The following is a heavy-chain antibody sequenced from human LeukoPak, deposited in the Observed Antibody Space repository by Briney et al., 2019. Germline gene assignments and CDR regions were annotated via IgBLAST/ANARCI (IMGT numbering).Heavy chain of an antibody. V-gene: IGHV3-21*01. CDR1: GFTFSTYS. CDR3: ARDDLGCSSTSCYFDY. J-gene: IGHJ4*02. CDR2: ISSTSSYI. D-gene: IGHD2-2*01. Sequence: GGSLRLSCAASGFTFSTYSMNWVRQAPGKGLEWVSSISSTSSYIYSADSVKGRFTISRDNAKNSLYLQMNSLRAEDTAVYYCARDDLGCSSTSCYFDYWGQGALVTVSS.